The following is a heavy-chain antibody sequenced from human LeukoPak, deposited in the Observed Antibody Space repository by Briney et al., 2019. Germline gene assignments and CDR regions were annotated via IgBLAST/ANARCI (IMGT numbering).Heavy chain of an antibody. CDR3: ARVVLASAGTDYFDP. CDR2: ISVSNGNT. Sequence: GASVKLSCKTSGYTFSKYGVTWVRQAPGQGLEWMGRISVSNGNTNYAQRVQGRVTMTIDSSTTAAYMELRSLRSDDTAVYYCARVVLASAGTDYFDPWGQGTLVTVS. D-gene: IGHD6-13*01. CDR1: GYTFSKYG. J-gene: IGHJ5*02. V-gene: IGHV1-18*04.